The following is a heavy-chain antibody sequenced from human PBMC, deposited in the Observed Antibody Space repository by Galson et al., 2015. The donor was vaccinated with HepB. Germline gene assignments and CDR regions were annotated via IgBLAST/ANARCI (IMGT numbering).Heavy chain of an antibody. Sequence: SVKVSCKASGYTFTSYDINWVRQATGQGLEWMGWMNPNSGNTGYAQKFQGRVTMTRNTSISTAYMELSSLRSEDTAVYYCAINFQGVAGLDAFDIWGQGTMVTVSS. CDR2: MNPNSGNT. V-gene: IGHV1-8*01. CDR3: AINFQGVAGLDAFDI. D-gene: IGHD3-10*01. CDR1: GYTFTSYD. J-gene: IGHJ3*02.